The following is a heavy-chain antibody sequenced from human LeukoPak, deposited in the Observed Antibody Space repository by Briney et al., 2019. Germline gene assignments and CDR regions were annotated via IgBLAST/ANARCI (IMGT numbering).Heavy chain of an antibody. Sequence: GGSLRLSCAASGFTFSSYGMHWVRQAPGKGLEWVAVIWYDGSNKYYADSVKGRFTISRDNAKNSLYLQMNSLRAEDTAVYYCARARYCSSNSCAHPPDAFDIWGQGTMVTVSS. D-gene: IGHD2-2*01. CDR3: ARARYCSSNSCAHPPDAFDI. J-gene: IGHJ3*02. CDR1: GFTFSSYG. V-gene: IGHV3-33*01. CDR2: IWYDGSNK.